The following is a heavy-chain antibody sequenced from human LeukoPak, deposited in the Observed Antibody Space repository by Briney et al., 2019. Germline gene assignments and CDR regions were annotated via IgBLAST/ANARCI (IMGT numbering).Heavy chain of an antibody. D-gene: IGHD3-10*01. Sequence: GRSLRLSCAASGFTFSSYAMHRVRQAPGKGLEWVAVISYDGSNKYYADSVKGRFIISRDNSKNTLYLQMNSLRAEDTAVYYCARDSGGFLGGYFDYWGQGTLVTVSS. J-gene: IGHJ4*02. CDR3: ARDSGGFLGGYFDY. V-gene: IGHV3-30-3*01. CDR2: ISYDGSNK. CDR1: GFTFSSYA.